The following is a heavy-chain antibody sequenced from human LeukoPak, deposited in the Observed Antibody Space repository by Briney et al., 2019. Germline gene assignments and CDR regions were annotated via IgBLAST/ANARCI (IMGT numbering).Heavy chain of an antibody. Sequence: PSETLSLTCTVSGGSISSYYWSWIRQPAGKGLEWIGRIYTSGSTNYNPSLKSRVTMSVDTSKDQSSLKLSSVTAADTAVYYCAREGVYYYGSGSPIDYWGQGTLVTVSS. J-gene: IGHJ4*02. CDR3: AREGVYYYGSGSPIDY. CDR1: GGSISSYY. V-gene: IGHV4-4*07. CDR2: IYTSGST. D-gene: IGHD3-10*01.